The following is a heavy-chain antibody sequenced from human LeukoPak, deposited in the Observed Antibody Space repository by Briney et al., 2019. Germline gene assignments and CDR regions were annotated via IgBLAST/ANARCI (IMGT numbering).Heavy chain of an antibody. CDR2: IYYSGST. V-gene: IGHV4-59*01. D-gene: IGHD3-9*01. CDR3: ARGYFDWLQYYFDY. J-gene: IGHJ4*02. CDR1: GVSISSYY. Sequence: SETLSLTCTVSGVSISSYYWSWIRQPPGKGLEWIGYIYYSGSTNYNPSLRSRVTISVDTSKNQFSLKLSSVTAADTAVYYCARGYFDWLQYYFDYWGQGTLVTVSS.